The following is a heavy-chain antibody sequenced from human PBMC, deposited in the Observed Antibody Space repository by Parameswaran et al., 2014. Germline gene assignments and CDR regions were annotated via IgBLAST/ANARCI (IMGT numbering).Heavy chain of an antibody. CDR3: ARGIAAAGISVDY. J-gene: IGHJ4*02. D-gene: IGHD6-13*01. CDR2: IIPILGIA. V-gene: IGHV1-69*04. Sequence: RLVRQAPGQGLEWMGRIIPILGIANYAQKFQGRVTITADKSTSTAYMELSSLRSEDTAVYYCARGIAAAGISVDYWGQGTLVTVSS.